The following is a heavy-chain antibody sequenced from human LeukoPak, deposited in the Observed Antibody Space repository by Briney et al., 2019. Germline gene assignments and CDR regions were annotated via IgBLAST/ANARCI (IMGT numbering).Heavy chain of an antibody. CDR3: ARGEYQLPLNWFDP. CDR1: GGSISSYY. D-gene: IGHD2-2*01. V-gene: IGHV4-4*07. J-gene: IGHJ5*02. Sequence: PSETLSLTCTVPGGSISSYYWSWIRQPAGKGLEWIGRIYTSGSTNYNPSLKSRVTMSVDTSKNQFSLKLSSVTAADTAVYYCARGEYQLPLNWFDPWGQGTLVTVSS. CDR2: IYTSGST.